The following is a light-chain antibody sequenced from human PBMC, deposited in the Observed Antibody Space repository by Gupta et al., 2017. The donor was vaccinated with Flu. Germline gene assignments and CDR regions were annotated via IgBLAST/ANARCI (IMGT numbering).Light chain of an antibody. Sequence: DVVMTQSLLSLPVTLGQPASISCRSSQSLVYSNENTYLSWFHQRPGQAPRRLIYKVSNRDSGVADRCSGSGWGSNVSLKISSGEAEDVGVYYYWQPTHWPPRTFGQGTKVEIK. CDR1: QSLVYSNENTY. CDR3: WQPTHWPPRT. V-gene: IGKV2-30*01. CDR2: KVS. J-gene: IGKJ1*01.